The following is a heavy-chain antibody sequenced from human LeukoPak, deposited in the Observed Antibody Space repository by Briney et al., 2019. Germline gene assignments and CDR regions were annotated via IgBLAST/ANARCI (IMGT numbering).Heavy chain of an antibody. V-gene: IGHV3-33*01. D-gene: IGHD7-27*01. CDR2: IWYDGSNK. Sequence: GRSLRLSCAASGFTFSSYGMHWVRQAPGKGLEWVAVIWYDGSNKYYADSVKGRFTISRDNSKNTLYLQMNSLRAEDTAVYYCAAGEPSFDYWGQGTLVTVSS. J-gene: IGHJ4*02. CDR3: AAGEPSFDY. CDR1: GFTFSSYG.